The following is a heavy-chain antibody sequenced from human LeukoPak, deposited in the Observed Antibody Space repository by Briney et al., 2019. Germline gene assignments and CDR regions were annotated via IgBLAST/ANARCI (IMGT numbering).Heavy chain of an antibody. CDR3: ARKLPAADY. J-gene: IGHJ4*02. V-gene: IGHV4-34*01. D-gene: IGHD2-2*01. CDR1: GGSFRCYY. CDR2: INHSGST. Sequence: SETLSLTCAVYGGSFRCYYWSWLRQPPGKGPEGIGEINHSGSTNYNPSLKSRVTISVDTSKNQFSLKLSSVTAADTAVYYCARKLPAADYWGQGTLVTVSS.